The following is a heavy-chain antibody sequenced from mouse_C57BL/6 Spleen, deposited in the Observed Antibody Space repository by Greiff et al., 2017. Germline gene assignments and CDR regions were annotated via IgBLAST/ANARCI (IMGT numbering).Heavy chain of an antibody. CDR1: GYTFTSYW. Sequence: QVQLQQPGAELVRPGTSVKLSCKASGYTFTSYWMHWVKQRPGQGLEWIGVIDPSDSYTNYTQKFKGKATLTVDTSSSTAYMQLSSLTSEDSAVYYCARTFYYGSSYGAMDYWGQGTSVTVSS. CDR2: IDPSDSYT. V-gene: IGHV1-59*01. D-gene: IGHD1-1*01. CDR3: ARTFYYGSSYGAMDY. J-gene: IGHJ4*01.